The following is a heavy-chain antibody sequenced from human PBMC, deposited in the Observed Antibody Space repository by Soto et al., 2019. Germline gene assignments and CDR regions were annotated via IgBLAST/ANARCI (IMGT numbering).Heavy chain of an antibody. CDR2: IYYSGST. Sequence: QVQLQESGPGLVKPSQTLSLTCTVSGGSISSGGYYWSWIRQHPGKGLEWIGYIYYSGSTYYNPSLKSRVNISVDPAKDQFSLKLRSVTAADTAVDYCARGGGHYRDDDFWGQGTLVTVSS. CDR1: GGSISSGGYY. V-gene: IGHV4-31*03. CDR3: ARGGGHYRDDDF. J-gene: IGHJ4*02. D-gene: IGHD4-17*01.